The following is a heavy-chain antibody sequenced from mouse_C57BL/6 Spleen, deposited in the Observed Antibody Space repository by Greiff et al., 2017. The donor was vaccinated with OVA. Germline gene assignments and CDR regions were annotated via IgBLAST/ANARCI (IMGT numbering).Heavy chain of an antibody. CDR3: ARSQQSRAWVAY. V-gene: IGHV1-26*01. CDR2: INPNNGGT. J-gene: IGHJ3*01. D-gene: IGHD1-1*01. CDR1: GYTFTDYY. Sequence: VQLQQSGPELVKPGASVKISCKASGYTFTDYYMNWVKQSHGKSLEWIGDINPNNGGTSYNQKFKGKATLTVDKSSSTAYMELRSLTSEDSAVYYCARSQQSRAWVAYWGQGTLVTVSA.